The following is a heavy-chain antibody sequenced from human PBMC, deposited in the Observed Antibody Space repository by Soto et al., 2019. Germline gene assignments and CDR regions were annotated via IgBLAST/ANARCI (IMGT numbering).Heavy chain of an antibody. Sequence: PSETLSLTCTVSGASISGFYWSWIRKSAGKGLEWIGRIYATGSTDYNPSLLSRVTISIDTSKNQFSLRLTSVTAADTAVYYCATASSSGSSGELDYWGQGTLVTVSS. CDR3: ATASSSGSSGELDY. J-gene: IGHJ4*02. D-gene: IGHD3-22*01. CDR1: GASISGFY. V-gene: IGHV4-4*07. CDR2: IYATGST.